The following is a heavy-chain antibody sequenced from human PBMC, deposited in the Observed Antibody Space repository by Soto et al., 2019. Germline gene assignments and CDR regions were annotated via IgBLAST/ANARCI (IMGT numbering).Heavy chain of an antibody. J-gene: IGHJ5*02. Sequence: ASVKVSCKASGYTFTSYGTHWVRQAPGQRLEWMGWINAANGDTKYSPKFQGRVTITRDTYASTAYMELSSMRSEDTAVYYCVRRHVSATGIDWFDPWGQGTLVTVSS. V-gene: IGHV1-3*01. CDR1: GYTFTSYG. D-gene: IGHD6-13*01. CDR3: VRRHVSATGIDWFDP. CDR2: INAANGDT.